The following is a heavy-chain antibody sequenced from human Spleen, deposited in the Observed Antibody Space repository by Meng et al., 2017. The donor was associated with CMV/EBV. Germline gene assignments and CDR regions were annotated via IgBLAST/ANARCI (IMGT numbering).Heavy chain of an antibody. Sequence: SLKISCAASGFTFSDYYMSWIRQAPGKGLEWVSGISWNSGNIAYAASVQGRFNISRDNAKNSVYLLMNSVRLEDTALYYCVRAGLALDPWGQGTLVTVSS. CDR3: VRAGLALDP. J-gene: IGHJ5*02. CDR2: ISWNSGNI. D-gene: IGHD3-3*02. V-gene: IGHV3-9*01. CDR1: GFTFSDYY.